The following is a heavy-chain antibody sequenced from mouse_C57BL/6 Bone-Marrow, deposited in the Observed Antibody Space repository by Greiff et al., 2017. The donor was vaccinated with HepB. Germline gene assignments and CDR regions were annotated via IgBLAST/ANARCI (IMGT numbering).Heavy chain of an antibody. J-gene: IGHJ3*01. CDR3: AITPFYDDYVGFAY. CDR2: IHPSDSDT. Sequence: QVQLQQPGAELVKPGASVKVSCTASGYTFTSYWMHWVKQRPGQGLEWIGRIHPSDSDTNYNQKFKGKATLTVDKSSSTAYMQLSSLTSEDSAVYYGAITPFYDDYVGFAYWGQGTLVTVSA. D-gene: IGHD2-4*01. CDR1: GYTFTSYW. V-gene: IGHV1-74*01.